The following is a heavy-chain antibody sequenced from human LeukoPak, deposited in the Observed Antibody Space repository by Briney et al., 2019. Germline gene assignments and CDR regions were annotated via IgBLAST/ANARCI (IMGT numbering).Heavy chain of an antibody. CDR3: ARDHGLYSGYDSGDFDY. V-gene: IGHV1-69*04. Sequence: GASVKVSFKSSVGTFISYAISWVRQAPGQGLEWMGRIIPILGIANYAQKFQGRVTITADKSTSTAYMELSSLRSEDTAVYYCARDHGLYSGYDSGDFDYWGQGTLVTVSS. CDR1: VGTFISYA. D-gene: IGHD5-12*01. CDR2: IIPILGIA. J-gene: IGHJ4*02.